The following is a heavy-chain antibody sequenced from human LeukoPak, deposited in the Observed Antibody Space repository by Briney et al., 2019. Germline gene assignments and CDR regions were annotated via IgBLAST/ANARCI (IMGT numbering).Heavy chain of an antibody. Sequence: PSETLSLTCTVSGGSISSYYWSWIRQPAGKGLEWIGRIYTSGSTNYNPSLKSRVTMSVDTSKNQFSLKLSSVTAADTAVYYCARDLPGGRSYYDSSGYPVWGQGTLVTVSS. CDR1: GGSISSYY. CDR3: ARDLPGGRSYYDSSGYPV. J-gene: IGHJ4*02. CDR2: IYTSGST. V-gene: IGHV4-4*07. D-gene: IGHD3-22*01.